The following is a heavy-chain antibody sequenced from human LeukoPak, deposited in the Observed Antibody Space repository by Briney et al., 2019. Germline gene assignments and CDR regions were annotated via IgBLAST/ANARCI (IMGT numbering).Heavy chain of an antibody. CDR1: GGSISSSNYY. Sequence: SETLSLTCTVSGGSISSSNYYWGWVRQPPGKGLEWIGTIYYTGSTNYNPSLKRRVTISVDTSKNQFSLKLSSVTAADTAVYYCAREDYDYVWGSYRCIDYWGQGTLVTVSS. CDR2: IYYTGST. V-gene: IGHV4-39*07. J-gene: IGHJ4*02. CDR3: AREDYDYVWGSYRCIDY. D-gene: IGHD3-16*02.